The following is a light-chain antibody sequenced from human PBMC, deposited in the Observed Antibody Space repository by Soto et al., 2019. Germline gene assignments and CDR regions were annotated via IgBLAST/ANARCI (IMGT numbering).Light chain of an antibody. J-gene: IGKJ1*01. Sequence: DIQMTQSPSSLSASVGDRVTITCRASRTIAGYVNWYQQRPGGAPNLLIYAASSLQSGVPSRFRGSGSGTDFTLTINSLQPEDFATFYCQQTYSTPGTFGQGTKVDI. CDR3: QQTYSTPGT. CDR2: AAS. V-gene: IGKV1-39*01. CDR1: RTIAGY.